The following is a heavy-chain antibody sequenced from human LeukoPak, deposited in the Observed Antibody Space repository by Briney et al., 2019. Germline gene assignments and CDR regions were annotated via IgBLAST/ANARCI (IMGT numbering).Heavy chain of an antibody. CDR1: GYSISSGFY. J-gene: IGHJ4*02. Sequence: SETLSLTCTVSGYSISSGFYWGWIRQPPGKGLEWIGSIYHSGSTYYNPSLKSRVTISVDTSKNPFSLKLSSVTAADTAVYYCASDIVVVPAPEDYWGQGTLVTVSS. V-gene: IGHV4-38-2*02. D-gene: IGHD2-2*01. CDR3: ASDIVVVPAPEDY. CDR2: IYHSGST.